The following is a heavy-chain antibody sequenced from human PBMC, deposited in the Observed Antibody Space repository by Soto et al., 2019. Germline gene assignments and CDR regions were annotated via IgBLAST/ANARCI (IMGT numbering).Heavy chain of an antibody. CDR2: ISSSSSYI. CDR1: GFTFSSYS. J-gene: IGHJ5*02. V-gene: IGHV3-21*01. Sequence: EVQLVESGGGLVKPGGSLRLSCAASGFTFSSYSMSWVRQAPGKGLEWVSSISSSSSYIYYADSVKGRFTISRDNAKNALYLQMNSLRAEDTAVYYWARAKYYYDSHTGGWFDPWGQGTLVTVSS. D-gene: IGHD3-22*01. CDR3: ARAKYYYDSHTGGWFDP.